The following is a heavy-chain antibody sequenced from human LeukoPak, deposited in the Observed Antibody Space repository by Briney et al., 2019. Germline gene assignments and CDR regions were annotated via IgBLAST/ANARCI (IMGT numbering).Heavy chain of an antibody. D-gene: IGHD3-10*01. J-gene: IGHJ6*02. Sequence: ASVKVSCTASGYTFTGYYMHWVRQAPGQGLEWMGWINPNSGGTNYAQKFQGWVTMTRDTSISTAYMELSRLRSDDTAVYYCARDRTASGSYYNWQNYGMDVWGQGTTVTVSS. CDR2: INPNSGGT. CDR1: GYTFTGYY. V-gene: IGHV1-2*04. CDR3: ARDRTASGSYYNWQNYGMDV.